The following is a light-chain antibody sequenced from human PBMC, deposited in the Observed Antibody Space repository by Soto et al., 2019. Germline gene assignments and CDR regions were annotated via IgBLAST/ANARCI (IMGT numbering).Light chain of an antibody. J-gene: IGKJ5*01. CDR2: DAS. CDR3: QQRTYSIT. CDR1: QSVRSN. V-gene: IGKV3-11*01. Sequence: EILMTQPPATLSLSPGEIATLSFRASQSVRSNLAWYKQKPGQPPRLLIYDASHRATGIPVRLSGSGSGTDFTLTISSIEPEDFAVYYCQQRTYSITFGHGTRLEIK.